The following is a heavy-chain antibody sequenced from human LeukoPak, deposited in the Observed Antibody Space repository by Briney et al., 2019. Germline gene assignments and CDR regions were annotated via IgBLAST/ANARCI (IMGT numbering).Heavy chain of an antibody. CDR1: GGSISGYY. CDR3: ARSISGTYGNFDY. V-gene: IGHV4-59*08. D-gene: IGHD6-19*01. CDR2: IYFSGST. J-gene: IGHJ4*02. Sequence: SETLSLTCTVSGGSISGYYWTWIRQPPRKGLEWVGFIYFSGSTSYNPSLKSRVTISVDMSKNQFSLKLNSVTAADTAVYYCARSISGTYGNFDYWGQGTLVTVSS.